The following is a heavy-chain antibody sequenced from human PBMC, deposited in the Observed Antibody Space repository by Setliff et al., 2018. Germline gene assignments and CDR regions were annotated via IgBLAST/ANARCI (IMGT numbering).Heavy chain of an antibody. J-gene: IGHJ6*04. CDR1: GGSFNGYF. Sequence: SETLSLTCAIYGGSFNGYFWSWIRQSPGEGLEWIGEINHTGSTNYIPSLMSRVTISIGTYRNQFSLRLSSLTAADAAVYYCARGAQCQFTVDARYMDVWGKGISVTVSS. V-gene: IGHV4-34*01. D-gene: IGHD5-12*01. CDR2: INHTGST. CDR3: ARGAQCQFTVDARYMDV.